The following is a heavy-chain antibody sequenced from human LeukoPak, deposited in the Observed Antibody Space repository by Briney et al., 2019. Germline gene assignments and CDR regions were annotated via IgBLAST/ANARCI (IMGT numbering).Heavy chain of an antibody. J-gene: IGHJ4*02. Sequence: GGSLCLSCAASGCTFSSFGMSWVRQAPGKGLEWVSAISDSGSSTYYPDSVKGRFTISRDNSKNTLSLQMNSLRAEDTAIYYCAKALAVYCDRTICQHHFDNWGQGTLFTVSS. CDR3: AKALAVYCDRTICQHHFDN. D-gene: IGHD3-9*01. CDR2: ISDSGSST. V-gene: IGHV3-23*01. CDR1: GCTFSSFG.